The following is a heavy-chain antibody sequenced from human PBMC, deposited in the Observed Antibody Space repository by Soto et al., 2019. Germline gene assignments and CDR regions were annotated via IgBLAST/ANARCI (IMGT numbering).Heavy chain of an antibody. CDR2: IWYDGSNK. CDR3: ARDPGVTHYYFDY. J-gene: IGHJ4*02. CDR1: GFTFSSYG. V-gene: IGHV3-33*01. D-gene: IGHD2-21*02. Sequence: QVQLVESGGGVVQPGRSLRLSCTVSGFTFSSYGFHWVRQAPGKGLEWVGLIWYDGSNKYYADSVKGRFIISRDNSKNTMYVQMNSLRAEDTAVYYCARDPGVTHYYFDYWGQGTMVTVSS.